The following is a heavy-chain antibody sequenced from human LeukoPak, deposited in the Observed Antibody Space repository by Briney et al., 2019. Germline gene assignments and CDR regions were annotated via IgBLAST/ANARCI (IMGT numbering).Heavy chain of an antibody. V-gene: IGHV3-7*04. Sequence: PGGSLRLSCVASDFNFRSNWMDWDRQAPGKGLEWVANIKGDGSEKNYVDSVKGRFSISRDNAKNSLYLEMNSLRAEDTGVYYCAKEGDWNLDYWGQGALVTVSS. CDR3: AKEGDWNLDY. J-gene: IGHJ4*02. D-gene: IGHD1-1*01. CDR1: DFNFRSNW. CDR2: IKGDGSEK.